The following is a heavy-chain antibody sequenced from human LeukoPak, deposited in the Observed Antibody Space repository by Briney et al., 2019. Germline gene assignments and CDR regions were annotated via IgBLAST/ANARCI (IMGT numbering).Heavy chain of an antibody. CDR3: XXXWPKVREGDQ. D-gene: IGHD3-10*01. V-gene: IGHV3-23*01. CDR2: ISGGGEDT. CDR1: GFTFSHYA. Sequence: GGSLRLSCAASGFTFSHYAMRWVRQAPGKGLEWLSEISGGGEDTYHADSVKGRFTISRDNSKNTLYLQMNSLRAEDTAVYYXXXXWPKVREGDQWGQGTLVTVSS. J-gene: IGHJ4*02.